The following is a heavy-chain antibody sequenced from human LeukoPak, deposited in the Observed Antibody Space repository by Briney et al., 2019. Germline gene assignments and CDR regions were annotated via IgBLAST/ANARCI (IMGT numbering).Heavy chain of an antibody. D-gene: IGHD5-12*01. J-gene: IGHJ4*02. V-gene: IGHV3-64*01. CDR1: GFTFSSYA. Sequence: PGGSLRLSCAASGFTFSSYAMHWVRQAPGKGLEYVSAISSNGGSTYYANSVKGRFTISRDNSKNTLYLQMGSLRAEDMAVYYCARGYSGYDYAFYFDYWGQGTLVTVSS. CDR2: ISSNGGST. CDR3: ARGYSGYDYAFYFDY.